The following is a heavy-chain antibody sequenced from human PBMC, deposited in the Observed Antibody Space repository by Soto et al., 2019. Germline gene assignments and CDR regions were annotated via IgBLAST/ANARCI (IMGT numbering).Heavy chain of an antibody. CDR3: AKDNSSPSFLYEYYFDY. J-gene: IGHJ4*02. CDR1: GFTFSSYG. Sequence: QVQLVESGGGVVQPGRSLRLSCAASGFTFSSYGMHWVRQAPGKGLEWVAVISYDGSNKYYADSVKGRFTISRDNSKNTLYLQMNSLRAEDTAVYYCAKDNSSPSFLYEYYFDYWGQGTLVTVSS. D-gene: IGHD6-13*01. CDR2: ISYDGSNK. V-gene: IGHV3-30*18.